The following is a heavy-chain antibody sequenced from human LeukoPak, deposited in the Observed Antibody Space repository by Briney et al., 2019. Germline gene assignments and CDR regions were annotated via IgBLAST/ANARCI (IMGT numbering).Heavy chain of an antibody. D-gene: IGHD4-17*01. Sequence: GGSLRLSCAASGFTFSTYAMNWVRQAPGKGLEWVSYISADSNTIHYADSLGGRFTVSRDNAKNTVYLQMNSLRDEDTAVYYCTTVFEKWGQGTLVTVSS. CDR3: TTVFEK. CDR1: GFTFSTYA. J-gene: IGHJ4*02. CDR2: ISADSNTI. V-gene: IGHV3-48*02.